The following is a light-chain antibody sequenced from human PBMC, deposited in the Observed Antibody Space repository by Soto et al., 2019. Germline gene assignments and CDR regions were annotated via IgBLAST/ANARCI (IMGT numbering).Light chain of an antibody. CDR2: DAS. Sequence: EFVLTQSPGTLSLSPGERATLSCRASQTVRNNYLAWYQQKPGQAPRLLIYDASSRATGIPDRFSASGSGTEFTFTISSLQSEDFVVYYCQQYNDWPPTFGQGTKVDIK. J-gene: IGKJ1*01. CDR3: QQYNDWPPT. V-gene: IGKV3-20*01. CDR1: QTVRNNY.